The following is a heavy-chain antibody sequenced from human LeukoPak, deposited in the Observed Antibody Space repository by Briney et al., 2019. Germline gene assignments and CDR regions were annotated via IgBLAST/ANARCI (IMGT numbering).Heavy chain of an antibody. Sequence: GGSLKLSCAASGFTFSGSAMHWVRQASGKGLEWVGRIRSKANSYATAYAASVKGRFTISRDDSKNTAYLQMNSLRAEDTAVYYCAKEIGIAAAGTPGYMDVWGKGTTVTVSS. D-gene: IGHD6-13*01. CDR3: AKEIGIAAAGTPGYMDV. CDR1: GFTFSGSA. CDR2: IRSKANSYAT. J-gene: IGHJ6*03. V-gene: IGHV3-73*01.